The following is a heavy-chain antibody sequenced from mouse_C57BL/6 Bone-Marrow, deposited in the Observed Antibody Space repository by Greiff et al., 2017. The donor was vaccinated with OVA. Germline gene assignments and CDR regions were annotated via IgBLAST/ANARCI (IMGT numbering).Heavy chain of an antibody. CDR3: ARSIYYYGSSSWFAY. J-gene: IGHJ3*01. V-gene: IGHV1-81*01. D-gene: IGHD1-1*01. CDR1: GYTFTSYG. CDR2: IYTRSGNT. Sequence: VQRVESGAELARPGASVKLSCKASGYTFTSYGISWVKQRTGQGLEWIGEIYTRSGNTYYNEKFKGKATLTADKYSSTAYMELRSLTSEDSAVYCCARSIYYYGSSSWFAYWGQGTLVTVSA.